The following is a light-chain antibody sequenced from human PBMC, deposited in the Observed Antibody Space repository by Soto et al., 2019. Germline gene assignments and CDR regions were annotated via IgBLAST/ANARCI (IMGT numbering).Light chain of an antibody. J-gene: IGKJ1*01. Sequence: EIVITQSPGTLSVSPGERATLSCRASQSLSSNLAWYQQKPGQAPRLLIYGASTRATGIPARFSGSGSGTEFTLTISSLQSEDFAVYYCQQYNNWPPGTFGQGTKVDIK. CDR1: QSLSSN. CDR3: QQYNNWPPGT. CDR2: GAS. V-gene: IGKV3-15*01.